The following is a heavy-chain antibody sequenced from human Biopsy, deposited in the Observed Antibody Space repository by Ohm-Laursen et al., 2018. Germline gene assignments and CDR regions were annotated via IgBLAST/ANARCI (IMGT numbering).Heavy chain of an antibody. Sequence: SLRLSCTASGFTLSTYWMHWVRQVPGKGLVWVSRISSDGSSVSYADSVEGRLTVSRDNAKNTLYLQMNSLRAEDTAVYYCAKEEPPQGYDFWSGHYYYFDYWGQGTLVTASS. V-gene: IGHV3-74*01. CDR1: GFTLSTYW. CDR2: ISSDGSSV. J-gene: IGHJ4*01. D-gene: IGHD3-3*01. CDR3: AKEEPPQGYDFWSGHYYYFDY.